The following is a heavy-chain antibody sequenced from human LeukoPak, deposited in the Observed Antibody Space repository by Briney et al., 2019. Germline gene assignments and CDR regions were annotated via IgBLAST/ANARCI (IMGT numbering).Heavy chain of an antibody. D-gene: IGHD3-16*01. V-gene: IGHV3-30*02. CDR2: IRNDGSII. Sequence: GGSLRLSCAASGFTFSSYGMHWIRQAPGKGLEWVAFIRNDGSIIYNADSVKGRFTISRDNSKNTLYLQTNSLRADNTAVYYCAKDTPLCYFDYWGQGTLVTVSS. CDR1: GFTFSSYG. J-gene: IGHJ4*02. CDR3: AKDTPLCYFDY.